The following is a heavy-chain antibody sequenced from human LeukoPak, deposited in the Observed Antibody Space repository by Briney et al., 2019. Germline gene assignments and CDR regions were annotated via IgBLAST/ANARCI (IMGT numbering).Heavy chain of an antibody. J-gene: IGHJ5*02. CDR2: INSDGRNT. D-gene: IGHD6-6*01. Sequence: GGSLTLSCVASGFTFSSYWMHWVRQAPGKGLVWVSHINSDGRNTTYADSVKGRFTISRDNAKNTLYLQMNSLRAEDTAVYYCARTGIAARPTVWFDPWGQGTLVTVSP. V-gene: IGHV3-74*01. CDR1: GFTFSSYW. CDR3: ARTGIAARPTVWFDP.